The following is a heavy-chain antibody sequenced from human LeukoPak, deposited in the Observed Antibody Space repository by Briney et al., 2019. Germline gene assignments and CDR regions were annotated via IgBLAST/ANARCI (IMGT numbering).Heavy chain of an antibody. D-gene: IGHD3/OR15-3a*01. CDR3: VRSSSWTGLLDQ. CDR1: GFTVSSSY. V-gene: IGHV3-53*01. J-gene: IGHJ5*02. Sequence: PGGSLRLSCAASGFTVSSSYMSWVRQAPGKGLEWVSIIYSEGNTYHAESVKGRFSISRDTSKRTVYLQMNSLRGEDAAMYYRVRSSSWTGLLDQWGQGTLVTVSS. CDR2: IYSEGNT.